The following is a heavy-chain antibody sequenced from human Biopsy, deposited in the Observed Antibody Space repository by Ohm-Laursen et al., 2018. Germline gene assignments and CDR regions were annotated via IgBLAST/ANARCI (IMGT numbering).Heavy chain of an antibody. V-gene: IGHV3-21*01. CDR3: ARLWGGYHFHGMDV. Sequence: SLRLSCTAAGFSVSSYDMNWVRQAPGKGLEWISYISETSSHIYDADSVRGRFTVARDIAKNSLYLQLNSLRVEDTAVYYCARLWGGYHFHGMDVWGQGTTVTVSS. CDR1: GFSVSSYD. D-gene: IGHD7-27*01. J-gene: IGHJ6*02. CDR2: ISETSSHI.